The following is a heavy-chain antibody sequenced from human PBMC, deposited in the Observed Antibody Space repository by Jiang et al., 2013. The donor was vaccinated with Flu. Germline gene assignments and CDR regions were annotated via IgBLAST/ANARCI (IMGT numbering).Heavy chain of an antibody. CDR1: SISSGSYY. CDR3: ARETCTGGVCYIGGDD. CDR2: LYQWEH. J-gene: IGHJ4*02. D-gene: IGHD2-8*02. V-gene: IGHV4-61*02. Sequence: SISSGSYYWSWIRQPPEGTGVDWAYLYQWEHQLQPSLKSRVTISVDTSKKQFSLKLSSVTAADTAVYYCARETCTGGVCYIGGDDWGQGTLVTVSS.